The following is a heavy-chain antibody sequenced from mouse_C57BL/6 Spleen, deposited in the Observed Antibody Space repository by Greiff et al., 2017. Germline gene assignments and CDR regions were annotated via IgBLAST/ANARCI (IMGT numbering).Heavy chain of an antibody. D-gene: IGHD4-1*01. Sequence: QVQLQQSGAELVRPGTSVKLSCKASGYTFTSYWMHWVKQRPGQGLEWIGVIDPSDSYTNYNQKFKGKATLTVDTSSSTAYMQLSSLTSEDSAVYYCARDWDEAMDYWGQGTSVTVSS. CDR2: IDPSDSYT. CDR1: GYTFTSYW. J-gene: IGHJ4*01. CDR3: ARDWDEAMDY. V-gene: IGHV1-59*01.